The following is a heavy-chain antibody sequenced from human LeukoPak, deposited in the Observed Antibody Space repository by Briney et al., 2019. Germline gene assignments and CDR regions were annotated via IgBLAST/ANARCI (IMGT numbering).Heavy chain of an antibody. CDR1: GFTFSSYG. V-gene: IGHV3-30*18. J-gene: IGHJ4*02. D-gene: IGHD1-14*01. CDR3: AKDLVYPYYFDY. CDR2: ISYDGSNK. Sequence: GGSLRLSCAASGFTFSSYGMHWVRQAPGKGLEWVAVISYDGSNKYYADSVKGRFTISRDNSKNTLYLQMNSLRAEDTAVYYCAKDLVYPYYFDYWGQGTLVTVSS.